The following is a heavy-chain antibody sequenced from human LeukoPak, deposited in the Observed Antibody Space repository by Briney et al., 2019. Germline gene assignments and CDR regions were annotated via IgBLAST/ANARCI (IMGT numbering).Heavy chain of an antibody. Sequence: SVRVSCKASGGTFSSYAISWVRQAPGQGPEWMGGVIPIFGTANYAQKFQGRVTITTDESTSTAYMELSSLRSEDTAVYYCARPEQRLRGAFDIWGQGTMVTVSS. J-gene: IGHJ3*02. CDR1: GGTFSSYA. V-gene: IGHV1-69*05. CDR3: ARPEQRLRGAFDI. D-gene: IGHD6-25*01. CDR2: VIPIFGTA.